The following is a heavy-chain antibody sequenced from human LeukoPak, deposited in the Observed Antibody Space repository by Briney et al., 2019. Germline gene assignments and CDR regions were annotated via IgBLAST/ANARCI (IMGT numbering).Heavy chain of an antibody. Sequence: SETLSLTCAVYGGPFSGYYWSWIRQPPGNGLEWIGEINHSGSTNYNPSLKSRVTISVDTSKNQFSLKLSSVTAADTAVYYCARSRYTYCSGGSCYRLRDAFDIWGQGTMVTVSS. D-gene: IGHD2-15*01. CDR1: GGPFSGYY. J-gene: IGHJ3*02. V-gene: IGHV4-34*01. CDR3: ARSRYTYCSGGSCYRLRDAFDI. CDR2: INHSGST.